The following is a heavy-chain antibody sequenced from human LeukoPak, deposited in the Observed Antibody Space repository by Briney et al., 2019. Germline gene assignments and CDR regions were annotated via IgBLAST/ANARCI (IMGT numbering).Heavy chain of an antibody. J-gene: IGHJ4*02. V-gene: IGHV3-7*03. Sequence: PGGSLRLSCVASGFTFHNYYMSWVRQAPGKGLEWVANINQDGSVRYYVDSVKGRFTISRDNAKNSLYLQMNSLRVDDTAVYYCASGNNYWSLGGQGTLVTVSS. CDR3: ASGNNYWSL. CDR1: GFTFHNYY. D-gene: IGHD5-24*01. CDR2: INQDGSVR.